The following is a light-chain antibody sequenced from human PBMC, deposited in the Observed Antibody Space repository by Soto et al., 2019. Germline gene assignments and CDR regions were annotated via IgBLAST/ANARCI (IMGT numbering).Light chain of an antibody. V-gene: IGLV2-14*01. CDR1: SSDVGGYNY. CDR2: EVS. CDR3: SSYTSSSTVV. Sequence: ALTQPASVSGSPGQSITISCTGTSSDVGGYNYVSWYQQHPGKAPKLMIYEVSNRPSGVSNRFSGSKSGNTASVTISGLQAEDEADYYCSSYTSSSTVVFGGGTKVTVL. J-gene: IGLJ2*01.